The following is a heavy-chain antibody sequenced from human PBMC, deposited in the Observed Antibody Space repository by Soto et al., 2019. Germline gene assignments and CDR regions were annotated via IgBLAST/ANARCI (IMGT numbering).Heavy chain of an antibody. CDR3: ARYFRGSGRYFFDY. J-gene: IGHJ4*02. Sequence: LRLSCVASGFTFSSSFMGWVRRAPGKGLEWVANINQDGGGTYYVDSVEGRFTISRDNAKDSLYLQMNSLRGEDTAVYYCARYFRGSGRYFFDYWGQGTLVTVSS. CDR2: INQDGGGT. CDR1: GFTFSSSF. D-gene: IGHD6-19*01. V-gene: IGHV3-7*03.